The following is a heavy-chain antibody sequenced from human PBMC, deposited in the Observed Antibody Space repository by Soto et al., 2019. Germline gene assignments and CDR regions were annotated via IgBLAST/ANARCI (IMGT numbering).Heavy chain of an antibody. CDR1: GFTFSSYS. J-gene: IGHJ5*02. V-gene: IGHV3-48*01. Sequence: EVQLVESGGGLVQPGGSLRLSCAASGFTFSSYSMNWVRQAPGKGLEWVSYISSSSTIYYADSVKGRFTFSRDNAKNSLYLQMNSLRAEDTAVYYCARESPQGLNWFDPWGQGTLVTVSS. CDR2: ISSSSTI. CDR3: ARESPQGLNWFDP.